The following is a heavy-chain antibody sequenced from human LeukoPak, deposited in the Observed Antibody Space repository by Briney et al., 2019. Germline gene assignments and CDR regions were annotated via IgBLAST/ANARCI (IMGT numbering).Heavy chain of an antibody. D-gene: IGHD3-22*01. J-gene: IGHJ4*02. Sequence: GESLKISCKGSGYNFISNWIAWVRQMPGKGLEWMGVIYPGDSDTRHSPSFQGQVTISADKSISTAYLQWSSLKASDTAMYYCALYDSSGFLAPYWGQGTLVTVPS. CDR3: ALYDSSGFLAPY. CDR1: GYNFISNW. V-gene: IGHV5-51*01. CDR2: IYPGDSDT.